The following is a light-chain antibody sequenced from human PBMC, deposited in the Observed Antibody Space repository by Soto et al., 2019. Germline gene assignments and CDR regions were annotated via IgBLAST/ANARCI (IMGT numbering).Light chain of an antibody. Sequence: QSVLTQPPSASGPPGQGVTIACSGSSSNIGSTTVKWYQQLPGTAPKLLIYNNNHRPSGVPDRFSVAKSGTSASLAISGLQSEDEADYYCAAWDDSLNGVVFGGGTKLTVL. V-gene: IGLV1-44*01. J-gene: IGLJ3*02. CDR2: NNN. CDR3: AAWDDSLNGVV. CDR1: SSNIGSTT.